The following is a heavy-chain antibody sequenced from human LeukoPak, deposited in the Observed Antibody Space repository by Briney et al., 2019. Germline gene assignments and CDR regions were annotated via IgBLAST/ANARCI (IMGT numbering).Heavy chain of an antibody. CDR1: GGTFSSYA. V-gene: IGHV1-69*04. D-gene: IGHD3-9*01. Sequence: ASVKVSCKASGGTFSSYAISWVRQAPGQGLEWMGRIIPILGIANYAQKFQGRVTITADKSTSTAYMELSSLRSEDTAVYYCARERRSLYYDILTGYYADYWGQGNPGHRLL. J-gene: IGHJ4*02. CDR2: IIPILGIA. CDR3: ARERRSLYYDILTGYYADY.